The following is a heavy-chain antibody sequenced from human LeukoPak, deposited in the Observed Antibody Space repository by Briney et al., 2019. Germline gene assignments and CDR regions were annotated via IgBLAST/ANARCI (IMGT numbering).Heavy chain of an antibody. CDR3: AREGTPGYFES. D-gene: IGHD2-15*01. J-gene: IGHJ4*02. CDR2: IEKDGSEK. CDR1: GFTFSSYW. V-gene: IGHV3-7*01. Sequence: PGGSLRLSCAASGFTFSSYWMSWVRQAPGKGLEWVAKIEKDGSEKHYVDSVKGRFTISRDNAKKSLYLQVNSLRIEDTAVYYCAREGTPGYFESWGQGTLVTVSS.